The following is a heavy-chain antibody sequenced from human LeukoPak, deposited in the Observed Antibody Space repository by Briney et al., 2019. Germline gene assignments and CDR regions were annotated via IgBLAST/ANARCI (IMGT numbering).Heavy chain of an antibody. CDR3: ARLRQWLVLGRDQSFDY. CDR2: IYYSGST. Sequence: PSETLSLTCTVSGGSISSSNYYWGWIRQPPGKGLEWIGSIYYSGSTYYSPSLKSRVTISVDTSKNQFSLKLSSVTAADTAVYYCARLRQWLVLGRDQSFDYWGQGTLVTVSS. V-gene: IGHV4-39*07. J-gene: IGHJ4*02. CDR1: GGSISSSNYY. D-gene: IGHD6-19*01.